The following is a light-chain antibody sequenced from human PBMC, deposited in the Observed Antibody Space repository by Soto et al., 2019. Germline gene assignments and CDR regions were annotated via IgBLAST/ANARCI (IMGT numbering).Light chain of an antibody. CDR1: SSNIGSNT. Sequence: QPVLTQPPSASATPGQRVTISCSGSSSNIGSNTVNWYQQLPGTAPKLLIYFNDQRPSGVPDRFSASKSGTSASLAISGLQSEDEADYYCAAWDDSLNAYVFGTGTKLTVL. J-gene: IGLJ1*01. CDR3: AAWDDSLNAYV. V-gene: IGLV1-44*01. CDR2: FND.